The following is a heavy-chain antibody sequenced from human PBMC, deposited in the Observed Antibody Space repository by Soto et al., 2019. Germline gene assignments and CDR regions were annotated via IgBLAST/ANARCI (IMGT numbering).Heavy chain of an antibody. CDR3: ESGDITIAYYYGMDV. Sequence: QVQLVQSGAEVKKPGSSVKVSCKASGGTFSSYTISWVRQAPGQGLEWMGRIIPILGIANYAQKFQGRVTIPADKSTSTAYMELSSLRSEATAVYYCESGDITIAYYYGMDVWGQGTTVTVSS. D-gene: IGHD3-9*01. J-gene: IGHJ6*02. CDR2: IIPILGIA. V-gene: IGHV1-69*02. CDR1: GGTFSSYT.